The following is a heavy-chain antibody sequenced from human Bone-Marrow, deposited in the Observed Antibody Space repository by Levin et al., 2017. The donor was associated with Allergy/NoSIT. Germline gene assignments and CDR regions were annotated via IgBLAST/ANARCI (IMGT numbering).Heavy chain of an antibody. Sequence: SETLSLTCTVSGDSISSGNYYWSWIRQPAGKGLEWIGRVYTSGTTNYNPSLKSSRVTISVDTSKNQFSLKLSSVTAADTAVYYCATEYPSYYYYYMDVWGKGTTVTVSS. V-gene: IGHV4-61*02. CDR2: VYTSGTT. J-gene: IGHJ6*03. CDR3: ATEYPSYYYYYMDV. CDR1: GDSISSGNYY.